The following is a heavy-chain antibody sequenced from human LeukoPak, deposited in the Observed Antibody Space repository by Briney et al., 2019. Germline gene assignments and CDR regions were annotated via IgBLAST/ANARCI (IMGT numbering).Heavy chain of an antibody. D-gene: IGHD2-15*01. Sequence: GGSLRLSCAASGFTFSDYEMNWVRQAPGKGLEWVSYISSSGSTTYYADSVKGRFTISRDNAKNSLYLQMNSLRAEDTAVYYCARGYCSGGSCYFDYWGQGTLVTVSS. CDR2: ISSSGSTT. CDR3: ARGYCSGGSCYFDY. V-gene: IGHV3-48*03. J-gene: IGHJ4*02. CDR1: GFTFSDYE.